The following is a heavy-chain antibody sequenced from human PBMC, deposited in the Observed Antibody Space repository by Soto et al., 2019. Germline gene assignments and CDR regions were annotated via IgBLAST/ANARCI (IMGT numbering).Heavy chain of an antibody. V-gene: IGHV3-66*01. CDR3: TRAGIAVAGLDY. J-gene: IGHJ4*02. Sequence: GGSLRLSCAASGFTVSSNYMSWVRQAPGKGLEWVSVIYSGGSTYYADSVKGRFTISRDNSKNTLYLQMNSLRAEDTAVYYCTRAGIAVAGLDYWGQGTLVTVSS. CDR1: GFTVSSNY. CDR2: IYSGGST. D-gene: IGHD6-19*01.